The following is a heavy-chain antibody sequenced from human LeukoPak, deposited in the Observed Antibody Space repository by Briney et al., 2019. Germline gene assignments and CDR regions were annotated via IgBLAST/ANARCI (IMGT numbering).Heavy chain of an antibody. D-gene: IGHD5-24*01. J-gene: IGHJ4*02. CDR3: ARERGYNSDY. Sequence: SETLSLTCTVSGGSISSHYWSWIRQPPGKGLEWIGYIYYSGSTNYNPSLKRRVTISVDTSKNQFSLKLSSVTAADTAVYYCARERGYNSDYWGQGTLVTVSS. CDR2: IYYSGST. CDR1: GGSISSHY. V-gene: IGHV4-59*11.